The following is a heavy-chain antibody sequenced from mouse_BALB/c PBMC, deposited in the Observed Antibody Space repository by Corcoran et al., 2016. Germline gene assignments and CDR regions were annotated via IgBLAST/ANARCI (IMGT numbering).Heavy chain of an antibody. D-gene: IGHD1-2*01. J-gene: IGHJ2*01. CDR2: IDPANGNT. V-gene: IGHV14-3*02. CDR3: ASSLPLNY. CDR1: GFNIKDTF. Sequence: EVQLQQSGAELVKPGASVKLSCTASGFNIKDTFMHWVKQRPEQRLEWIGRIDPANGNTKYDPKFQGKATITADTSSNTAYLQLSSLTSEDTAVYYCASSLPLNYWGQGTTLTVSS.